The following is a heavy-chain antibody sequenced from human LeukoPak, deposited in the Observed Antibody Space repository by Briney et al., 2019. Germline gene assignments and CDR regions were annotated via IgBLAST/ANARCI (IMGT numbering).Heavy chain of an antibody. Sequence: SETLSLTCAVYGGSFSGYYWSWLRQPPGKGLEWIGEINHSGSTNYNPSLKSRVTISVDTSKNQFSLKLSSVTAADTAVYYCARDYYDNSGYYVSRDYYYVDVWGKGTTVTVSS. CDR1: GGSFSGYY. J-gene: IGHJ6*03. D-gene: IGHD3-22*01. V-gene: IGHV4-34*01. CDR3: ARDYYDNSGYYVSRDYYYVDV. CDR2: INHSGST.